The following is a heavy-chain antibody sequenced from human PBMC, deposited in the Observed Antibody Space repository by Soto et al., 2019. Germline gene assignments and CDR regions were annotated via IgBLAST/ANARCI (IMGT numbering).Heavy chain of an antibody. CDR1: GGSFSGHY. CDR3: ARGDWAVRFNY. Sequence: QVQLQQWGAGLLKPSETLSLTCAVYGGSFSGHYWSWIRQSPGKGLDWIGEINHSGGSNYNPSLKSRVTISIDSSKTQFSLKLSSMTAADTAVYFCARGDWAVRFNYWGQGTLVTVSS. D-gene: IGHD2-21*01. V-gene: IGHV4-34*01. CDR2: INHSGGS. J-gene: IGHJ4*02.